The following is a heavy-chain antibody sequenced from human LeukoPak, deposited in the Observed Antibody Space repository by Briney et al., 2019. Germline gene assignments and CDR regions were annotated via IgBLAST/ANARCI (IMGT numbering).Heavy chain of an antibody. V-gene: IGHV3-74*01. Sequence: GGSLRLSCAAPGFTFSIYWMHWVRQAPGKGLVWVSRGNTDGSSTRYADSMKGRFTISRDNAKNTLYLQMNSLRAEDTAVYYCARERPRYCSGGSCYSYYFDYWGQGTLVTVSS. CDR1: GFTFSIYW. D-gene: IGHD2-15*01. CDR3: ARERPRYCSGGSCYSYYFDY. CDR2: GNTDGSST. J-gene: IGHJ4*02.